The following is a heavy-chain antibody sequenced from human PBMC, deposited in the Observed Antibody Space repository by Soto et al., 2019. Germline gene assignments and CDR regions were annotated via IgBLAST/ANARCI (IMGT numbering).Heavy chain of an antibody. V-gene: IGHV4-39*01. CDR3: ARHVSIGSGWGIGWFDP. D-gene: IGHD6-19*01. CDR2: IYYSGGT. J-gene: IGHJ5*02. CDR1: GGSISSSSYY. Sequence: QLQLQESGPGLVKPSETLSLTCTVSGGSISSSSYYWGWIRQPPGKGLEWIGSIYYSGGTYYNPSLKSRVTISVDTSKNQFSLKLSSVTAADTAVYYCARHVSIGSGWGIGWFDPWGQGTLVTVSS.